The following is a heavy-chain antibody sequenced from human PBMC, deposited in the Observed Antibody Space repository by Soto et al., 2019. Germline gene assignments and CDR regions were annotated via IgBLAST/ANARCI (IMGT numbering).Heavy chain of an antibody. CDR2: ISYDGSNK. V-gene: IGHV3-30*04. D-gene: IGHD2-2*01. J-gene: IGHJ3*02. Sequence: GGSLRLSCAASGFTFSSYAMHWVRQAPGKGLEWVAVISYDGSNKYYADSVKGRFTISRDNSKNTLYLQMNSLRAEDTAVYYCARDSMTRGRDDAFDIWGQGKMVTGSS. CDR1: GFTFSSYA. CDR3: ARDSMTRGRDDAFDI.